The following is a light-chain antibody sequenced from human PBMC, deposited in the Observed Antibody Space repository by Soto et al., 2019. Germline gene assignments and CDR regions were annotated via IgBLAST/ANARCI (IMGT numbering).Light chain of an antibody. Sequence: QSVLTQPASVSGSPGQSVTISCTGTSSDFGSYNFVSWYQRHPGKVPKVIIYETSKRPSGVSDRFSGSKSGNTASLTISGLQAEDEADYYCFSFTSTHTHVFGSGTQLTVL. CDR1: SSDFGSYNF. CDR2: ETS. CDR3: FSFTSTHTHV. J-gene: IGLJ1*01. V-gene: IGLV2-23*01.